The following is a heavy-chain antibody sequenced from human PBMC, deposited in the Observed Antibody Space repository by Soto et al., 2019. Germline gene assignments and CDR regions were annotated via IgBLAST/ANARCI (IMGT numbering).Heavy chain of an antibody. CDR3: AKDGPDIVVVPAASNWFDP. CDR2: ISGSGGST. CDR1: GFTFSSYA. Sequence: GSLRLSCASSGFTFSSYAMSWVRQAPGKGLEWVSAISGSGGSTYYADSVKGRFTISRDNSKNTLYLQMNSLRAEDTAVYYCAKDGPDIVVVPAASNWFDPWGQGTLVTVSS. V-gene: IGHV3-23*01. J-gene: IGHJ5*02. D-gene: IGHD2-2*01.